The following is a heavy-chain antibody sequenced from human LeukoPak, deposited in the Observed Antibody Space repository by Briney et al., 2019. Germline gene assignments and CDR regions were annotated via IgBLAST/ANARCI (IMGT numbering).Heavy chain of an antibody. CDR3: ARAPGNWNRGTGYYYYMDV. CDR1: GFTFSDYY. V-gene: IGHV3-11*01. J-gene: IGHJ6*03. Sequence: PGGSLRLSCAASGFTFSDYYMSWIRQAPGKGLEWVSYISSSGSTMYYADSVKGRFTISRDNAKNSLYLQMNSLRAEDTAVYYCARAPGNWNRGTGYYYYMDVWGKGTTVTVSS. D-gene: IGHD1/OR15-1a*01. CDR2: ISSSGSTM.